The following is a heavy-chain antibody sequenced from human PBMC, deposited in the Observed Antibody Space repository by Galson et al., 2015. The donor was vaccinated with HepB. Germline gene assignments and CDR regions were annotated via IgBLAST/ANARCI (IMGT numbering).Heavy chain of an antibody. Sequence: SLRLSCAASGFTFSSYAMHWVRQAPGKGLEWVAVISYDGSNKYYADSVKGRFTISRDNSKNTLYLQMNSLRAEGTAVYYCARDPVEQWLATTLYYYYYGMDVWGQGTTVTVSS. V-gene: IGHV3-30*04. J-gene: IGHJ6*02. CDR1: GFTFSSYA. CDR2: ISYDGSNK. CDR3: ARDPVEQWLATTLYYYYYGMDV. D-gene: IGHD6-19*01.